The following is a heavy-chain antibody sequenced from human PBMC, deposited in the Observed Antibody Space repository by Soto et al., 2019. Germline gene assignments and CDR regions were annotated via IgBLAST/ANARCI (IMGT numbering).Heavy chain of an antibody. CDR1: GGSISSGGYS. D-gene: IGHD3-9*01. CDR2: IYHSGST. CDR3: ARTNYDILTGSVYYFDY. Sequence: SETLSLTCAVSGGSISSGGYSWSWIRQPPGKGLEWIGYIYHSGSTYYNPSLKSRVTISVDRSKNQFSLKLSPVTAADTAVYYCARTNYDILTGSVYYFDYWGQGTLVTVSS. V-gene: IGHV4-30-2*01. J-gene: IGHJ4*02.